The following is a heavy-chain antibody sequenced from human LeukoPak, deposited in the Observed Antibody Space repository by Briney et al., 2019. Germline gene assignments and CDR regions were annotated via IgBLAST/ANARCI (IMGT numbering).Heavy chain of an antibody. D-gene: IGHD3-16*01. CDR1: GHSFTCYS. Sequence: GESLHISCPASGHSFTCYSILCVRQMPGKGLEWMGIIHPGDSDTRYSPSFEGQVTISADKSISTAYLQWSSLKASDTARCSCAMTRSGLRYVYGYGGQGTLVTVSS. CDR3: AMTRSGLRYVYGY. V-gene: IGHV5-51*01. J-gene: IGHJ4*02. CDR2: IHPGDSDT.